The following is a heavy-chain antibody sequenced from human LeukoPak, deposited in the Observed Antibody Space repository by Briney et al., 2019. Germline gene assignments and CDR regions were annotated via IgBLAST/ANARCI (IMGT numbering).Heavy chain of an antibody. CDR2: IKQDGSER. D-gene: IGHD3-9*01. CDR1: GSTCGNYW. J-gene: IGHJ4*02. CDR3: ARDFDAPSNY. Sequence: GGSLRLSCAATGSTCGNYWMNWLRPAPGKELAWVGNIKQDGSERNYVDSVKGRFTISRDNAKNSLFLQMNSLRADDTALYYCARDFDAPSNYWGQGTLVTVSS. V-gene: IGHV3-7*01.